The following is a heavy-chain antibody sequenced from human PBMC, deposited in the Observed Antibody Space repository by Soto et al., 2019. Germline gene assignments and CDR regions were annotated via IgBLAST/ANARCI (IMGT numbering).Heavy chain of an antibody. V-gene: IGHV3-23*01. Sequence: RRLSCAASGFTFSSYAMSWVRQAPGKGLEWVSAISGSGGSTYYADSVKGRFTISRDNSKNTLYLQMNSLRAEDTAVYYRAKSVSSGIYDYWGQGTLVTVSS. J-gene: IGHJ4*02. CDR2: ISGSGGST. CDR1: GFTFSSYA. D-gene: IGHD3-22*01. CDR3: AKSVSSGIYDY.